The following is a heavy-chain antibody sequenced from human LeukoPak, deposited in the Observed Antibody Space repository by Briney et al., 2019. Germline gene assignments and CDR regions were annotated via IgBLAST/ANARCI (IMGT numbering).Heavy chain of an antibody. CDR2: ISSSGSTT. Sequence: PGGSLRLSCVASGFTFSNYEMNWVRQAPGKGLEWVSYISSSGSTTYYADSVKGRFTISRDNAKNSLFLQMNSLRAEDTAVYLCVRMFEFWGQGTLVTVSS. CDR1: GFTFSNYE. V-gene: IGHV3-48*03. J-gene: IGHJ4*02. CDR3: VRMFEF.